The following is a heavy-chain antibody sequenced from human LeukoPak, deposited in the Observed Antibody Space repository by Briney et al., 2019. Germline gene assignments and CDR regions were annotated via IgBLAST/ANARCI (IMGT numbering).Heavy chain of an antibody. D-gene: IGHD3-22*01. J-gene: IGHJ4*02. CDR2: IKKDGSER. CDR3: AKLSQYYYDSSGYSCDY. Sequence: GGSLRLSCAASGFTFSSYWMNWVRQAPGKGLEWVANIKKDGSERYYVDSVKGRFTISRDNTKKSLYLQMNTLRAEDTAVYYCAKLSQYYYDSSGYSCDYWGQGTLVTVSS. CDR1: GFTFSSYW. V-gene: IGHV3-7*01.